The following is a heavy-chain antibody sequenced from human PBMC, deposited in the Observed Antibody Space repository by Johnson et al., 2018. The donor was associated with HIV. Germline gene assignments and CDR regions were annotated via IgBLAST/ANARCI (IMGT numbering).Heavy chain of an antibody. J-gene: IGHJ3*02. Sequence: VQLVESGGGLVQPGGSLKLSCAASGFTFSGSPMHWVRQASGQGLEWVGRIRSKVNNYATASAASVTGRLIISRDDSNNTAYLQMNSLKTEDTAMYYCTTYSGSHRGGDAFDIWGQGTMVTVSS. CDR2: IRSKVNNYAT. CDR1: GFTFSGSP. V-gene: IGHV3-73*02. CDR3: TTYSGSHRGGDAFDI. D-gene: IGHD1-26*01.